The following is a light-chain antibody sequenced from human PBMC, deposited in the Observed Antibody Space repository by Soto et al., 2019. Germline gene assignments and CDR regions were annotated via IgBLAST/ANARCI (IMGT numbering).Light chain of an antibody. CDR2: GAS. CDR3: QQYGSSPLT. Sequence: EIGLTQSPGTLSLSPGERATLSCRASRSVSSSYLAWYQQKPGQAPRLLIYGASSRATGIPDRFSCSGSGTDFTLTISRLAPEDFAVYYCQQYGSSPLTFGGGTKVEIK. CDR1: RSVSSSY. V-gene: IGKV3-20*01. J-gene: IGKJ4*01.